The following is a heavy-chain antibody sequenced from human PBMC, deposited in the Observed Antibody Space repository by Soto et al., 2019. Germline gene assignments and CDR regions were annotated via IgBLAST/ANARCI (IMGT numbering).Heavy chain of an antibody. D-gene: IGHD1-26*01. V-gene: IGHV3-72*01. CDR1: GFTFSDHY. CDR2: IRNKVNSYAT. CDR3: ARGGSNWPWDY. Sequence: GGSLRLSCAASGFTFSDHYMDWVRQAPGKGLEWVGRIRNKVNSYATEYAAAVKGRFTISRDDSKNSVYLQMNSLKTEDTAVYYCARGGSNWPWDYWGQGTLVTVSS. J-gene: IGHJ4*02.